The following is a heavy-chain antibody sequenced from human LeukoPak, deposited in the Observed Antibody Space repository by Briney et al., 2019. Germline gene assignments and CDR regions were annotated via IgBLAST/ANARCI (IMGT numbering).Heavy chain of an antibody. CDR1: GYTFSTYY. CDR3: ARDRPHNWFDP. Sequence: ASVKVSCKASGYTFSTYYIHWVRQAPGEGLEWVGLIHPGVGSTNYAQKFRGRVTMTTDTATTTVHMELTSLKSEDTAVYYCARDRPHNWFDPWGQGTLVTV. CDR2: IHPGVGST. V-gene: IGHV1-46*01. J-gene: IGHJ5*02.